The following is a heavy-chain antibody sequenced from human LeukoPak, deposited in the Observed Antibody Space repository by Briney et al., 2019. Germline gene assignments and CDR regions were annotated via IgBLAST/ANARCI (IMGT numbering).Heavy chain of an antibody. J-gene: IGHJ4*02. CDR2: IYYSGST. D-gene: IGHD4-17*01. Sequence: PSETLSLTCTVSGGSISSSSYYWGWIRQPPGKGLEWIGSIYYSGSTYYNPSLKSRVTISVDTSKNQFSLKLSSVTAADTAVYYCARQQDYGDIDYWGQGTLVTVSS. V-gene: IGHV4-39*01. CDR1: GGSISSSSYY. CDR3: ARQQDYGDIDY.